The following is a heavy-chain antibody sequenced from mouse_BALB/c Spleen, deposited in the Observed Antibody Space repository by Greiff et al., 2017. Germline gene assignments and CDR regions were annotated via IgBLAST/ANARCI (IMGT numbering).Heavy chain of an antibody. CDR2: INPSTGYT. D-gene: IGHD1-1*01. V-gene: IGHV1-7*01. J-gene: IGHJ1*01. Sequence: QVQLQQSGAELAKPGASVKMSCKASGYTFTSYWMHWVKQRPGQGLEWIGYINPSTGYTEYNQKFKDKATLTADKSSSTAYMQLSSLTSEDSAVYYCARGVDWYFDVWGAGTTVTVSS. CDR1: GYTFTSYW. CDR3: ARGVDWYFDV.